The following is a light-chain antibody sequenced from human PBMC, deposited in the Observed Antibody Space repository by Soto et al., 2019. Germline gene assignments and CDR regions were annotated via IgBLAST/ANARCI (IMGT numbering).Light chain of an antibody. CDR1: QSVSSN. V-gene: IGKV3-15*01. Sequence: EIVMTQSPATLSVSPGERATLSCRASQSVSSNLAWYQQKPGQAPRLLIYGASTRATGIPARFSGSGSGTEFTLTISSLQSKDFAVYYYQQYNNWPRLTFGGGTKVEIK. J-gene: IGKJ4*01. CDR3: QQYNNWPRLT. CDR2: GAS.